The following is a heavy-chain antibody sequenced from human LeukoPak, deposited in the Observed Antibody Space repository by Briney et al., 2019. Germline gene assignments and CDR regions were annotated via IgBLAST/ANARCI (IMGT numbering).Heavy chain of an antibody. D-gene: IGHD3-22*01. CDR2: IYHSGST. Sequence: SETLSLTCAASGYSIRSGYYGGWIRKPPGKGLGWIGSIYHSGSTYYNPSLKSRVTISVDTSKNQFSLKLSSVTAADTAVYYCASTMMPKDAFDIWGQGTMVTVSS. CDR3: ASTMMPKDAFDI. CDR1: GYSIRSGYY. V-gene: IGHV4-38-2*01. J-gene: IGHJ3*02.